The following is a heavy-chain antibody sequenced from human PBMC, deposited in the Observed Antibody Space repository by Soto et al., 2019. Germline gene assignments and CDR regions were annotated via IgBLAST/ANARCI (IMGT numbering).Heavy chain of an antibody. V-gene: IGHV3-21*01. Sequence: WGSLRLSCAASGFTFSSYAMNWVRQNQEKGLEWVSSISSTISYTHYSDSVKGRFTISRDNANNSLFLQMNSLRAEDTATYYCARDLARAVKYWGKGVMVTVSA. J-gene: IGHJ1*01. CDR2: ISSTISYT. CDR3: ARDLARAVKY. CDR1: GFTFSSYA. D-gene: IGHD6-19*01.